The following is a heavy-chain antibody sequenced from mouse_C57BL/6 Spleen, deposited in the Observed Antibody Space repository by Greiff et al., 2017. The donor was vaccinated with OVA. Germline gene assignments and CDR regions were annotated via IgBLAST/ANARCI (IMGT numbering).Heavy chain of an antibody. CDR1: GYTFTSYW. CDR3: ARTCYDGCSPDAMDY. J-gene: IGHJ4*01. CDR2: FDPSDSEP. Sequence: QVQLQQPGAELVRPGSSVKLSCKASGYTFTSYWMHWVKQRHIQGLEWIGNFDPSDSEPHYNQKFKDKATLTVDKSSSTAYMQLSSLTSEDSAVDVCARTCYDGCSPDAMDYWGQGTSVTFSS. D-gene: IGHD1-1*01. V-gene: IGHV1-52*01.